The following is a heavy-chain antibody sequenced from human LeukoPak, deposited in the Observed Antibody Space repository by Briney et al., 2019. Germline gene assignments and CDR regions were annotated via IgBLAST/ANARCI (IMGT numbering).Heavy chain of an antibody. Sequence: PSETLSLTCSVSGASTSLHYWSWIRQSPGKGLEWIGNILSSGLTHYNPSLKSRVTISGDTSKNQFSLKLTSVTAADTAVYYCARDQSSVGRPMVRGVRTFDYWGQGTLVTVSS. CDR1: GASTSLHY. D-gene: IGHD3-10*01. CDR3: ARDQSSVGRPMVRGVRTFDY. J-gene: IGHJ4*02. CDR2: ILSSGLT. V-gene: IGHV4-4*08.